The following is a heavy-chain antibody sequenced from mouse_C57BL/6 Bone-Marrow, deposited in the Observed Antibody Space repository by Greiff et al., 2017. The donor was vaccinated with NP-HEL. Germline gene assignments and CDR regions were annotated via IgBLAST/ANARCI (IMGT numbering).Heavy chain of an antibody. D-gene: IGHD2-10*01. CDR2: IWTGGGT. Sequence: QVQLKESGPGLVAPSQCLSISCTVSGFSFTSYAISWVRQPPGKGLEWLGVIWTGGGTNYYSALKYSPSIIKYNSKSQVFVKMNSLQTDDTAMYYCATYCHYYAMDYWGQGTSVTVSS. CDR3: ATYCHYYAMDY. V-gene: IGHV2-9-1*01. CDR1: GFSFTSYA. J-gene: IGHJ4*01.